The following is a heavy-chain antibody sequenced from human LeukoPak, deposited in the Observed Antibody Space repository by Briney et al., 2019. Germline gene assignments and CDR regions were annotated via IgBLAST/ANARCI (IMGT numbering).Heavy chain of an antibody. Sequence: GGSLRLSCAASGFNFTSYWMSWVRQAPGKGLEWVANIRQDGSDKYYMDSMKGRFTISRDNAKNSLYLQMNNLRAEDTAVYYCARVEVGYYDSSGYFNYFDQWGQGALVTVS. CDR2: IRQDGSDK. V-gene: IGHV3-7*01. CDR1: GFNFTSYW. D-gene: IGHD3-22*01. J-gene: IGHJ4*02. CDR3: ARVEVGYYDSSGYFNYFDQ.